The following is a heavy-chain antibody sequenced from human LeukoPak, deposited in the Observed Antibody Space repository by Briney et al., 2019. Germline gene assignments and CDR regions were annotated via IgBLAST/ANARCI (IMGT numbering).Heavy chain of an antibody. CDR2: ISAYNGNT. CDR1: GYTFTSYG. Sequence: GASVTVSCKASGYTFTSYGISWVRQAPGQGLEWMGWISAYNGNTNYAQKLQGRVTMTTDTSTSTAYMELRSLRSDDTAVYYCARGAVAGGRDYYYGMDVWGQGTTVTVSS. J-gene: IGHJ6*02. CDR3: ARGAVAGGRDYYYGMDV. V-gene: IGHV1-18*01. D-gene: IGHD6-19*01.